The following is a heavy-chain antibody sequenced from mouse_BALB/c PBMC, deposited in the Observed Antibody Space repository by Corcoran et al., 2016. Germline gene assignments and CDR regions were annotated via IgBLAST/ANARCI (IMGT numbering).Heavy chain of an antibody. V-gene: IGHV1-26*01. CDR2: INPYNGAT. CDR3: ARDYGSSYYAMDY. J-gene: IGHJ4*01. D-gene: IGHD1-1*01. CDR1: GYSFTGYY. Sequence: EVQLQQSGPELVKPGASVKISCKASGYSFTGYYMHWVKQSHVKSLEWIGRINPYNGATSYNQNFKDKASLTVDESSSTAYMELHSLTSEDSAVYYCARDYGSSYYAMDYWGQGTSVTVSS.